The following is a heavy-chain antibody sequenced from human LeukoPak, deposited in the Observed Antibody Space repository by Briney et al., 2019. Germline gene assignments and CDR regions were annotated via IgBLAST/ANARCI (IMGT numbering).Heavy chain of an antibody. J-gene: IGHJ4*01. Sequence: SQTMSLTCTVSGGSISSGSYYWSWIRQPAGKGLEWIGRIYTSGTTHYNPSLKSRVTVTVDTSKNQFSLKLTSVTAADTAVYYCARWFSSSTGDRFDSWGHGTLVTVSS. D-gene: IGHD6-19*01. CDR1: GGSISSGSYY. CDR3: ARWFSSSTGDRFDS. V-gene: IGHV4-61*02. CDR2: IYTSGTT.